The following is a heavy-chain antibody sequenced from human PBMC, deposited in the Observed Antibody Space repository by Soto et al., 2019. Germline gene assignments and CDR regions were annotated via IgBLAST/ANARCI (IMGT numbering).Heavy chain of an antibody. Sequence: ASVKVSCKASGYTFTSYGISWVRQATGQGLEWMGWINAYNGNTDYAQKFQGRVTMTRNTSISTAYMELSSLRSEDTAVYYCARSGYSSSWYSWGQGTLVTVSS. CDR2: INAYNGNT. CDR3: ARSGYSSSWYS. D-gene: IGHD6-13*01. CDR1: GYTFTSYG. V-gene: IGHV1-8*02. J-gene: IGHJ1*01.